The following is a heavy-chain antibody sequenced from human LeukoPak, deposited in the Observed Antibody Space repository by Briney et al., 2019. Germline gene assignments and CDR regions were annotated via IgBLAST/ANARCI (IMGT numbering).Heavy chain of an antibody. CDR1: GYTFTGYS. Sequence: ASVKVSCKASGYTFTGYSMHWVRQAPGQGLEWMGWINPNSGGTNYAQKFQGRVTMTRDTSISTAYMELSRLRSDDTAVYYCASSSSSSYGIDYYGMDVWGQGTTVTVSS. V-gene: IGHV1-2*02. CDR3: ASSSSSSYGIDYYGMDV. J-gene: IGHJ6*02. CDR2: INPNSGGT. D-gene: IGHD6-13*01.